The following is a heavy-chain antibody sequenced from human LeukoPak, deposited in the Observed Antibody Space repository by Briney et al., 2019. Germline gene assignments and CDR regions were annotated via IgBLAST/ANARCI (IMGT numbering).Heavy chain of an antibody. J-gene: IGHJ4*02. CDR1: RFTFSTYW. CDR3: AREADASGYFDY. CDR2: INSDGSST. Sequence: PGGSLRLSCAASRFTFSTYWMHWVRQAPGKGLVWVSRINSDGSSTSYADSVKGRFTISRDIAKSTLYLQMNSLRVEDTAVYYCAREADASGYFDYWGQGTLVTVSS. D-gene: IGHD3-10*01. V-gene: IGHV3-74*01.